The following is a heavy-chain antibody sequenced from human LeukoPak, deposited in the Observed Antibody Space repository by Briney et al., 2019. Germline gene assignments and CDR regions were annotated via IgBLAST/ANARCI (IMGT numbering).Heavy chain of an antibody. CDR1: GFTFDDYA. CDR2: ISWNSGSI. V-gene: IGHV3-9*01. J-gene: IGHJ4*02. Sequence: GRSLRLSCAASGFTFDDYAMHWVRQAPGKGLEWVSGISWNSGSIGYADSVKGRFTISRDNSKNTLYLQMNSLRAEDTAVYYCTAPVYTPRGFDYWGQGTLVTVSS. CDR3: TAPVYTPRGFDY. D-gene: IGHD3-16*01.